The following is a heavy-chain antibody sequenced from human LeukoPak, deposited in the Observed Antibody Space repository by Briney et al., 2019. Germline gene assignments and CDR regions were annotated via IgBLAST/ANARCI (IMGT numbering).Heavy chain of an antibody. D-gene: IGHD3-10*01. CDR3: ARDTRFGELSNYYYYMDV. J-gene: IGHJ6*03. CDR2: IYTGGGR. CDR1: GFTVSSYY. V-gene: IGHV3-53*01. Sequence: GGSLRLSCAASGFTVSSYYMNWVRQAPGKELEWVSVIYTGGGRYYADSVRGRFTISRDTSKNMVFLQMNSLRAEDTAVYYCARDTRFGELSNYYYYMDVWGKGTTVTISS.